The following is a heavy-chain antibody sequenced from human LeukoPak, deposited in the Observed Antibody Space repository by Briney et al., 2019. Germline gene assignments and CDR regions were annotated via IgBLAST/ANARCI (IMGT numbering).Heavy chain of an antibody. CDR2: RSIYNGNT. Sequence: GASVKVSCKXSGYDFINYGISWVRQAPGQGLEWMGWRSIYNGNTDYKLQGRVTMTTDTSTSTAYMEVRSLRSDDTAVYYCARGGPFPSSSSSREYYLDYWGQGALVTVSS. CDR1: GYDFINYG. CDR3: ARGGPFPSSSSSREYYLDY. J-gene: IGHJ4*02. V-gene: IGHV1-18*01. D-gene: IGHD6-6*01.